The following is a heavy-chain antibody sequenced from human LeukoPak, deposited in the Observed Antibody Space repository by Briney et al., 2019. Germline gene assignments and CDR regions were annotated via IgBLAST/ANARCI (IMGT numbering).Heavy chain of an antibody. D-gene: IGHD3-10*01. CDR1: GFTFSSYW. V-gene: IGHV3-7*05. Sequence: GGSLRLSCAVSGFTFSSYWMSWVRQAPGKGLEWVANIRQDGSEKYYVDSLKGRFTISRDNAKNSLYLQMNSLRAEDTAVYYCARGNYGSIDAFDIWGQGTMVTVSS. CDR2: IRQDGSEK. J-gene: IGHJ3*02. CDR3: ARGNYGSIDAFDI.